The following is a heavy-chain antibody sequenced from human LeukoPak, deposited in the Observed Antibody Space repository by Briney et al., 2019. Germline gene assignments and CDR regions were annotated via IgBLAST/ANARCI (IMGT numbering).Heavy chain of an antibody. CDR1: GFTFSSYA. J-gene: IGHJ4*02. Sequence: GGSLRLSCAASGFTFSSYAMSWVRQAPGKGLEWVSAISDSGGSTYYADSVKGRFTISRDNSKNTLYLQMNSLRAEDTAVYYCAKGRVVGATNRPFDYWGQGTLVTVSS. CDR2: ISDSGGST. V-gene: IGHV3-23*01. D-gene: IGHD2-15*01. CDR3: AKGRVVGATNRPFDY.